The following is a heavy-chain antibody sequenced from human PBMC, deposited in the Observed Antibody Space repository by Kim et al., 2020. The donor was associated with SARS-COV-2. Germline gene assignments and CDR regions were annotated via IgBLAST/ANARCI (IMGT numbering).Heavy chain of an antibody. V-gene: IGHV1-18*01. J-gene: IGHJ3*02. CDR2: ISAYNGNT. CDR1: GYTFTSYG. Sequence: ASVKVSCKASGYTFTSYGISWVRQAPGQGLEWMGWISAYNGNTNYAQKLQGRVTMTTDTSTSTAYMELRSLRSDDTAVYYCARDSSGWYFFVWRDAFDIWGQGTMVTVSS. D-gene: IGHD6-19*01. CDR3: ARDSSGWYFFVWRDAFDI.